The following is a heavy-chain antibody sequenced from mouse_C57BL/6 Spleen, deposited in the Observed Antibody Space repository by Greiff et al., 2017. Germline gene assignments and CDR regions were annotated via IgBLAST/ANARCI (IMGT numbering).Heavy chain of an antibody. J-gene: IGHJ2*01. CDR3: ARRNYGSSFDY. Sequence: VKPGASVKMSCKASGYTFTSYWITWVKQRPGQGLEWIGDIYPGSGSTNYNEKFKSKATLTVDTSSSTAYMQLSSLTSEDSAVYYCARRNYGSSFDYWGQGTTLTVSS. CDR1: GYTFTSYW. V-gene: IGHV1-55*01. D-gene: IGHD1-1*01. CDR2: IYPGSGST.